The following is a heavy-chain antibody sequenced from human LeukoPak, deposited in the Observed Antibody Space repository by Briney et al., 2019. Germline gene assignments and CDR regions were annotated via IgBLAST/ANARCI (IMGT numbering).Heavy chain of an antibody. CDR1: GFTFSDYY. D-gene: IGHD3-16*02. CDR3: ARGPYDYVWGSYRRDYFDY. Sequence: GGSLRLSCAASGFTFSDYYMSWIRQAPGKGLEWVSYISSSGSTIYYADSVKGRFTISRDNAKKSLYLQMNSLRAEDTAVYYCARGPYDYVWGSYRRDYFDYWGQGTLVTVSS. J-gene: IGHJ4*02. CDR2: ISSSGSTI. V-gene: IGHV3-11*04.